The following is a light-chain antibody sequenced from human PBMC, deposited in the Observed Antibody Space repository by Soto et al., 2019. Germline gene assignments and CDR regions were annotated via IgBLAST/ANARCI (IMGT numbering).Light chain of an antibody. J-gene: IGLJ1*01. CDR1: SCDVGSYNL. CDR2: EVS. Sequence: QSVLTQPAPVSGSPGQSITISLTGNSCDVGSYNLVSWYQQHPGKAPKLMIYEVSKRPSGVSNRFSGSKSGNTASLTISGLQAEDEADYYCCSYAGTPYVFGTGTKVTVL. V-gene: IGLV2-23*02. CDR3: CSYAGTPYV.